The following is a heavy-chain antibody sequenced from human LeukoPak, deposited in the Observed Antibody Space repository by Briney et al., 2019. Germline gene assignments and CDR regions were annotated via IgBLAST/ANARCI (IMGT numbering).Heavy chain of an antibody. J-gene: IGHJ4*02. D-gene: IGHD3-10*01. CDR3: AKAFYSSENYYPLFDY. Sequence: GGSLRLSCAASGFTFSNYFMSWVRQAPGKGLAWVSTVTGSGDKTYYADSVKGRFTISRDNSMNTLYLQMNSLRVEDTAVYYCAKAFYSSENYYPLFDYWGPGALVTVSS. V-gene: IGHV3-23*01. CDR1: GFTFSNYF. CDR2: VTGSGDKT.